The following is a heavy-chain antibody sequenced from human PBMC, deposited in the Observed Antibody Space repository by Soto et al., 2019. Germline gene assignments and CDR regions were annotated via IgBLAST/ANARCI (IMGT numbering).Heavy chain of an antibody. V-gene: IGHV4-61*01. J-gene: IGHJ4*02. CDR2: NYASATT. CDR3: ARDIRGYSRAFDY. D-gene: IGHD5-18*01. CDR1: GDSFSRYNIY. Sequence: PAETLSLTCTVSGDSFSRYNIYWTWIGQPQGTRLEWIGYNYASATTNYNPSLKSRVTISVNTSRNQFSLKLTSVPAADTAVYYRARDIRGYSRAFDYWGQGTLVTVSS.